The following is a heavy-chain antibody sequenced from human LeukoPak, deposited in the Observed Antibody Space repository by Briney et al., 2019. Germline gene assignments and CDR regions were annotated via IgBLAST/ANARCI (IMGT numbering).Heavy chain of an antibody. J-gene: IGHJ4*02. Sequence: SETLSLTCTVSGGSISSYYWSWIRQPPGKGLEWIGEINHSGSTNYNPSLKSRVTISVDTSKNQFSLKLSSVTAADTAVYYCARYNSSSWSQSLDYWGQGTLVTVSS. CDR3: ARYNSSSWSQSLDY. V-gene: IGHV4-34*01. CDR2: INHSGST. D-gene: IGHD6-13*01. CDR1: GGSISSYY.